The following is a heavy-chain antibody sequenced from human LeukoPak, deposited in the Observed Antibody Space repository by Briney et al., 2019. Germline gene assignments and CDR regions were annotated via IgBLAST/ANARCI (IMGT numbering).Heavy chain of an antibody. CDR3: ARAPYGSGSYFGYYYYGMDV. Sequence: SETLSLTCTVSGGSISSYYWSWIRQPPGKGLEWIGYIYYSGSTNYNPSLKSRVTISVDTSKNQFSLKLSSVTAADTAVYYCARAPYGSGSYFGYYYYGMDVWGQGTTVTVSS. D-gene: IGHD3-10*01. CDR2: IYYSGST. V-gene: IGHV4-59*01. J-gene: IGHJ6*02. CDR1: GGSISSYY.